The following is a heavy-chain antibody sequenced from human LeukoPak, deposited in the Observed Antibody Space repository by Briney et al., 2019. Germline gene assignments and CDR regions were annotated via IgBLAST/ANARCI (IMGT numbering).Heavy chain of an antibody. J-gene: IGHJ6*02. V-gene: IGHV4-4*02. Sequence: PSETLSLTCAVSGGSISSSNWWSWVRQPPGKGLEWIGEIYHSGSTNYNPSLKSRVTISVDKSKNQFSLKLSSVTAADTAVYYCARLVGYYYGSGSYYGQGYYYGMDVWGQGTTATVSS. CDR3: ARLVGYYYGSGSYYGQGYYYGMDV. CDR1: GGSISSSNW. D-gene: IGHD3-10*01. CDR2: IYHSGST.